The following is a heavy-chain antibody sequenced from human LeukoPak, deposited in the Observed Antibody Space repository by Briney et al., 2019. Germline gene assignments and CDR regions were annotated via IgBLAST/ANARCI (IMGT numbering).Heavy chain of an antibody. CDR3: PRDMYYDSSGYPY. CDR2: INPNSGGT. J-gene: IGHJ4*02. CDR1: GYTFTGYY. V-gene: IGHV1-2*02. D-gene: IGHD3-22*01. Sequence: ASVKVSCKASGYTFTGYYMHWVRQAPGQGLEWMGWINPNSGGTNYAQKFQGRVTMTWDTSISTAYMELSRLRYDDTDVYYCPRDMYYDSSGYPYWGQGTLVTVSS.